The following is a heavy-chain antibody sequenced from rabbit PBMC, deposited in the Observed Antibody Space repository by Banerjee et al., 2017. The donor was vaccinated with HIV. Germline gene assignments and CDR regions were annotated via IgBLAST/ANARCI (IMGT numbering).Heavy chain of an antibody. CDR3: AGDLAGVIGWNFNL. Sequence: QEQLEESGGGLVQPEGSLTLTCTASGFSFSNKYVMCWVRQAPGKGLEWIACIYAGSSDSTYYASWAKGRFTISSTSSTTVTLQMTSLTVADTATYLCAGDLAGVIGWNFNLWGPGTLVTVS. CDR1: GFSFSNKYV. CDR2: IYAGSSDST. J-gene: IGHJ4*01. D-gene: IGHD4-1*01. V-gene: IGHV1S45*01.